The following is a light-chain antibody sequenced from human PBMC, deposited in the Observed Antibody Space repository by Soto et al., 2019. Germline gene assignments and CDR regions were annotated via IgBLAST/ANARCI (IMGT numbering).Light chain of an antibody. J-gene: IGKJ4*01. CDR2: DIS. Sequence: EIVMTQSPATLSVSPGERATLSCRASQSVSSNLAWYQQKPGQAPSVLIYDISARATGIPTRFSGSGSGTEFTLTISSLQSEDFAVYYCQQYNDWPLTFGGGTKVEIK. CDR1: QSVSSN. CDR3: QQYNDWPLT. V-gene: IGKV3D-15*01.